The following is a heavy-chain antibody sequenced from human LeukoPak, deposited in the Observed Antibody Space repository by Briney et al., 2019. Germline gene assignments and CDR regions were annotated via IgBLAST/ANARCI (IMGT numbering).Heavy chain of an antibody. CDR1: GGSISSGSYY. CDR3: ARVPLGVGVGYCSSTSCFLHSDYYYYYMDV. D-gene: IGHD2-2*01. CDR2: VYYSGNT. Sequence: PSETLSLTCTVSGGSISSGSYYWGWVRQSPGKGLEWIESVYYSGNTYYIPSLKSRITISRDTSKNQFSLKLSSVTAADTAVYYCARVPLGVGVGYCSSTSCFLHSDYYYYYMDVWGKGTTVTVSS. V-gene: IGHV4-39*07. J-gene: IGHJ6*03.